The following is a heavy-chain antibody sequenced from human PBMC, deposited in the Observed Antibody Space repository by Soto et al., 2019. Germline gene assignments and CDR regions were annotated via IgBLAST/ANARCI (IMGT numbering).Heavy chain of an antibody. V-gene: IGHV1-8*01. J-gene: IGHJ6*03. D-gene: IGHD2-15*01. CDR2: MNPNSGNT. Sequence: GASVKVSCKASGYTFISYDINWVRQATGQGLEWMGWMNPNSGNTGYAQKFQGRVTMTRNTSISTAYMDLSSLRSEDTAVYYCARSYCSGGSCYVDRSNGHYYYYMDVWAKRTTVTVSS. CDR1: GYTFISYD. CDR3: ARSYCSGGSCYVDRSNGHYYYYMDV.